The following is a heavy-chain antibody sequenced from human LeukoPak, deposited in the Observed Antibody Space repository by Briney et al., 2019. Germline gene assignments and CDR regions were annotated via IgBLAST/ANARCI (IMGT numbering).Heavy chain of an antibody. D-gene: IGHD1-14*01. J-gene: IGHJ4*02. CDR2: IYYSGST. V-gene: IGHV4-59*08. Sequence: PSETLSLTCTVSGGSISSHYWSWIRQPPGKGLEWIGYIYYSGSTNYNPSLKSRVTISVDTSKNQFSLKLSSVTAADTAVYYCARIITGTVALDYWGQGTLVTVSS. CDR3: ARIITGTVALDY. CDR1: GGSISSHY.